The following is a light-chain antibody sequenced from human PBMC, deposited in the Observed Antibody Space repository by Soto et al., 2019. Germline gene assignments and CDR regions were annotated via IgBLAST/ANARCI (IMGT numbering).Light chain of an antibody. CDR2: ASS. CDR1: QGISSS. Sequence: IRITQSPSSLSASTGDRVTLTCRASQGISSSLAWYQQKPGKAPKLLIYASSTVQSGVPSRFSGSGSGTDFTLTISCLQSEDFATYYCQQYYSYPPTFGQGTKVDIK. V-gene: IGKV1-8*01. J-gene: IGKJ1*01. CDR3: QQYYSYPPT.